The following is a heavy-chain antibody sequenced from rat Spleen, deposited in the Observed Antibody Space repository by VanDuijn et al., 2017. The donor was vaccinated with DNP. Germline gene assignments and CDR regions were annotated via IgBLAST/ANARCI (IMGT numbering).Heavy chain of an antibody. Sequence: EVKLVESGGGLVQPGRSLKLSCAASGFSFNDYWMGWARQAPGKGLEWIAEIKKDSSTINYSQSLRDYFTISRDNAQNTLYLQMRRLASEDTATYYCARGPNSGSGHDFFDYCGQGVMVTVSS. D-gene: IGHD1-11*01. CDR2: IKKDSSTI. V-gene: IGHV4-2*01. J-gene: IGHJ2*01. CDR1: GFSFNDYW. CDR3: ARGPNSGSGHDFFDY.